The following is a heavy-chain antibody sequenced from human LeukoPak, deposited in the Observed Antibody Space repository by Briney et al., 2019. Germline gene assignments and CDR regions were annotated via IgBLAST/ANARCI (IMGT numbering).Heavy chain of an antibody. Sequence: ASVKVSCKASGGTFSSYAISWVRQAPGQGLEWMGWINPNSGATNYARKFQGWVTMTRDTSVSTAYMEVTRLKFDDTAVYYCVITSYSDSGSYYYYYAMDVWGQGTTVTVSS. J-gene: IGHJ6*02. CDR2: INPNSGAT. D-gene: IGHD3-10*01. CDR1: GGTFSSYA. CDR3: VITSYSDSGSYYYYYAMDV. V-gene: IGHV1-2*04.